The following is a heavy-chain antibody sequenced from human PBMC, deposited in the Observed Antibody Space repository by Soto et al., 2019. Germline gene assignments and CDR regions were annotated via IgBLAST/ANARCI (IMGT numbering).Heavy chain of an antibody. CDR1: GFTFRSYG. J-gene: IGHJ3*01. CDR2: ISHDGNKE. Sequence: QMQLAESGGNVVQPGRSLRISCVASGFTFRSYGMHWVRQAPGKGLEWVATISHDGNKEYYADSVKGRFTVSRYNSRDTIYLDMNSVRVDDTAVYHCAKDMGPSPRPPDSLDVWGQGTVVTVSS. V-gene: IGHV3-30*18. D-gene: IGHD3-10*01. CDR3: AKDMGPSPRPPDSLDV.